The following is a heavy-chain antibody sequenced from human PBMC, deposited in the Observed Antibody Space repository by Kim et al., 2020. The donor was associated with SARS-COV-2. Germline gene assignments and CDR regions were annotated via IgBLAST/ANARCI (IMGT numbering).Heavy chain of an antibody. Sequence: SETLSLTCAVYGGSFSGYYWSWIRQPPGKGLEWIGEINHSGSTNYNPSLKSRVTISVDTSKNQFSLKLSSVTAADTAVYYCARTSPTVVTPNYYYYMDVWGKGTTVTVSS. J-gene: IGHJ6*03. CDR3: ARTSPTVVTPNYYYYMDV. CDR2: INHSGST. V-gene: IGHV4-34*01. D-gene: IGHD2-21*02. CDR1: GGSFSGYY.